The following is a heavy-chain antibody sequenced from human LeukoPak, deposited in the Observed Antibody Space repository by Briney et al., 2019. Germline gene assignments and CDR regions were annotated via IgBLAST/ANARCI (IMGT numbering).Heavy chain of an antibody. V-gene: IGHV4-61*02. CDR1: GGSISSGSYY. J-gene: IGHJ3*01. Sequence: PSQTLSLTCTVSGGSISSGSYYWSWIRQPAGKGLEWIGRIYTSGNTNYNPPLKSRVTISVDTSKNQFSLKLSSVTAADTAVYYCAATYYYDSSGYSLYAFDVWGQGTMVTVSS. CDR2: IYTSGNT. CDR3: AATYYYDSSGYSLYAFDV. D-gene: IGHD3-22*01.